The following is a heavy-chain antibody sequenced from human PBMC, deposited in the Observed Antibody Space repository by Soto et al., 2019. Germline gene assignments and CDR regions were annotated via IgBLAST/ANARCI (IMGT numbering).Heavy chain of an antibody. D-gene: IGHD2-15*01. Sequence: SSVKVSCKAAGGPFSSYAISWVLQAPGQGVEWSGWIIPIFGTANYAQKFQGRVTITADESTSTAYMELSSLRSEDTAVCYCARDCSGGSCYLPTDYYYYGMDVWGQATTVTSP. CDR1: GGPFSSYA. CDR3: ARDCSGGSCYLPTDYYYYGMDV. V-gene: IGHV1-69*13. CDR2: IIPIFGTA. J-gene: IGHJ6*02.